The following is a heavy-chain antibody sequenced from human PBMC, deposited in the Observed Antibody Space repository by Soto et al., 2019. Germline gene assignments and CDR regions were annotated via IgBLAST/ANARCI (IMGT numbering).Heavy chain of an antibody. CDR2: IYYSGST. D-gene: IGHD5-18*01. J-gene: IGHJ5*02. CDR1: GGSISSGGYY. CDR3: ARDFQLDTAMAHWFDP. V-gene: IGHV4-31*03. Sequence: SETLSLTCTVSGGSISSGGYYWSWIRQHPGKGLEWIGYIYYSGSTYYNPSLKSRVTISVDTSKNQFSLKLSSVTAADTAVYYCARDFQLDTAMAHWFDPWGQGTLVTVSS.